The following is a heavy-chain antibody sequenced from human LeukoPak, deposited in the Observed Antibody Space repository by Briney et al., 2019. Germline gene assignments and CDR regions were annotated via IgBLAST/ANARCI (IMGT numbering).Heavy chain of an antibody. D-gene: IGHD6-13*01. V-gene: IGHV3-30*02. CDR3: AKDKGYSSSWFDA. CDR2: IRYDGSNK. CDR1: GFTLSSYG. Sequence: GGSLRLSCAASGFTLSSYGMHWVRQAPGKGLGWVAFIRYDGSNKYYADSVKGRFTICRDNSKNTLYLQMNSLRAEDTAVYYCAKDKGYSSSWFDAWGQGTLVTVSS. J-gene: IGHJ5*02.